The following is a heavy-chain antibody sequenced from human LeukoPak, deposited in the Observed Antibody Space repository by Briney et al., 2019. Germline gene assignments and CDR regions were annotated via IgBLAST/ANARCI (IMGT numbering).Heavy chain of an antibody. J-gene: IGHJ5*02. CDR3: ARDEYNWFDP. Sequence: PSXTLSLTCTVSGGSISSYYWSWIRQPPGKGLEWIGYIYYSGSTNYNPSLKSRVTISVDTSKNQFSLKLSSVTAADTAVYYCARDEYNWFDPWGQGTLVTVSS. CDR2: IYYSGST. V-gene: IGHV4-59*01. CDR1: GGSISSYY.